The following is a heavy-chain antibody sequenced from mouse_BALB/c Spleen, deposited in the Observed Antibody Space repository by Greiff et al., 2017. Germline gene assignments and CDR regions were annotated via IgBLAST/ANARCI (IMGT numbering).Heavy chain of an antibody. V-gene: IGHV5-6-4*01. CDR1: GFTFSSYT. J-gene: IGHJ3*01. D-gene: IGHD2-4*01. Sequence: EVKLVESGGGLVKPGGSLKLSCAASGFTFSSYTMSWVRQTPEKRLEWVATISSGGSYTYYPDSVKGRFTISRDNAKNTLYLQMSSLKSEDTAMYYCTSYDYDGSWFAYWGQGTLVTVSA. CDR2: ISSGGSYT. CDR3: TSYDYDGSWFAY.